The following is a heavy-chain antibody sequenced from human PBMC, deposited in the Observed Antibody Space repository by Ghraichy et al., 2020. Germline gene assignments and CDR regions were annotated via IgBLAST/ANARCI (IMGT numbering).Heavy chain of an antibody. CDR2: IYYSGST. Sequence: SETLSLTCTVSGDSISSGSYYWGWIRQPPGKGLEWIGSIYYSGSTYYNPSLKSRVAISVDTAKSQFSLKLSSVTAADTAVYYCARLDDIVANWGQGTLVTVSA. D-gene: IGHD5-12*01. J-gene: IGHJ4*02. V-gene: IGHV4-39*07. CDR3: ARLDDIVAN. CDR1: GDSISSGSYY.